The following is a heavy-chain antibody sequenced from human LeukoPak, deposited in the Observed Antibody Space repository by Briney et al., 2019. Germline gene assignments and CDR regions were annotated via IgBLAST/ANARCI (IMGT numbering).Heavy chain of an antibody. CDR3: ARHVTTVVSDHWYFDL. J-gene: IGHJ2*01. CDR2: IYYSGST. CDR1: GASISSTSYY. Sequence: SETLSLTCTVSGASISSTSYYWGWIRQPPGKGLEWIGSIYYSGSTYYNPSLKSRLTISVDTSKNQFSLKLSSVAAADTAMYYCARHVTTVVSDHWYFDLWGRGTLVTVSS. V-gene: IGHV4-39*01. D-gene: IGHD4-23*01.